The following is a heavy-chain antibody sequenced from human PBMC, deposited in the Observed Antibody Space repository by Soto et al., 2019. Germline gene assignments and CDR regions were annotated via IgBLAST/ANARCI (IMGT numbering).Heavy chain of an antibody. CDR2: INHSGST. V-gene: IGHV4-34*01. J-gene: IGHJ4*02. D-gene: IGHD6-13*01. Sequence: SETLSLTCAVYGGSFSGYYWSWIRQPPGKGLEWIGEINHSGSTNYNPSLKSRVTISVDTSKNQFSLKLSSVTAADTAVYYCARGRRQQGYFDYWGQGTLVTVSS. CDR1: GGSFSGYY. CDR3: ARGRRQQGYFDY.